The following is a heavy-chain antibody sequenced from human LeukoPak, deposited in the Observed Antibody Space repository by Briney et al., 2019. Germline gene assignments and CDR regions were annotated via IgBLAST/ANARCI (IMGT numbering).Heavy chain of an antibody. V-gene: IGHV3-66*01. CDR1: EFSVGSNS. CDR2: YSCGST. Sequence: GGSMSLSCAVSEFSVGSNSMTWVRQAPGKGREWVSLYSCGSTYYADSVKGRFTIYRDNSKNTQYVQMNSLRAEYTAVYYCARGPSGYHNTGGQGTLVTVSS. CDR3: ARGPSGYHNT. J-gene: IGHJ4*02. D-gene: IGHD5-12*01.